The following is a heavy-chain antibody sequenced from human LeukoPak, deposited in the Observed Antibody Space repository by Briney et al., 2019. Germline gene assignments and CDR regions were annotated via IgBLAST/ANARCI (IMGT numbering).Heavy chain of an antibody. J-gene: IGHJ4*02. CDR3: ARGPYSSGSYSFDY. Sequence: SETLSLTCTVSGGSISSYYWSWIRQPAGKGLEWIGEINHSGSTNYNPSLKSRVTISVDTSKNQFSLKLSSVTAADTAVYYCARGPYSSGSYSFDYWGQGTLVTVSS. CDR1: GGSISSYY. V-gene: IGHV4-34*01. CDR2: INHSGST. D-gene: IGHD3-10*01.